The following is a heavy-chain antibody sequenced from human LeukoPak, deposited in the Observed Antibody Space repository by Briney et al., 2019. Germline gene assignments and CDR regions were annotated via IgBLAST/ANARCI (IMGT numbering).Heavy chain of an antibody. Sequence: LGGSLRLSCAASGFTFSSYPMNWVRQAPGKGLEWVSVIYSGGSTYYADSVKGRFTISRDNSKNTLYLQMNSLRAEDTAVYYCAREDRKVGAPTVDYWGQGTLVTVSS. CDR3: AREDRKVGAPTVDY. CDR2: IYSGGST. CDR1: GFTFSSYP. D-gene: IGHD1-26*01. J-gene: IGHJ4*02. V-gene: IGHV3-53*01.